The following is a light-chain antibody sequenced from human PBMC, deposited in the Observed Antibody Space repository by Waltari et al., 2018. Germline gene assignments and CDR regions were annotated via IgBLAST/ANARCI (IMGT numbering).Light chain of an antibody. CDR2: EVK. CDR1: SRDVGGDRY. J-gene: IGLJ2*01. V-gene: IGLV2-8*01. Sequence: QSALTQPPSASGSPGESVTISCTGTSRDVGGDRYVSWFQQHPGKAPKLMIYEVKRRPSGVPDRFSGSNSGNAASLTVSELQTGDEADYYCSSYAGNNTVVFGGGTRLTVL. CDR3: SSYAGNNTVV.